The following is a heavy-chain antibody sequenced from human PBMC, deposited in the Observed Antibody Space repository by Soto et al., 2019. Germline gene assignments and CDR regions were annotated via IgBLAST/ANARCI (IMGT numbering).Heavy chain of an antibody. CDR3: ARGRGYSGQRRGWFDP. V-gene: IGHV4-59*01. CDR2: IYYSGRT. J-gene: IGHJ5*02. Sequence: QLQLQESGPGLVKPSETLSLTCTVSGGSISTYYWNWIRQPPGKGLEWIGDIYYSGRTNYNPTLESRVAISVDMSKNQFSLNLSSVTPADTAVYYCARGRGYSGQRRGWFDPWGQGTLVTVSS. D-gene: IGHD5-12*01. CDR1: GGSISTYY.